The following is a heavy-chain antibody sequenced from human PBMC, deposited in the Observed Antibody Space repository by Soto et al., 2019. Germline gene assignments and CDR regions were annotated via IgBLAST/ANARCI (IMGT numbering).Heavy chain of an antibody. CDR2: IYKSATT. J-gene: IGHJ5*01. D-gene: IGHD2-15*01. CDR3: ARGRYCLTGRCFPNWSDS. CDR1: GDSISSVDYF. Sequence: SETLSLTCSVSGDSISSVDYFWAWIRQPPGQALEYIGYIYKSATTYYNPSFESRVAISLDTSKSQFSLNVTSVTAADTAVYFCARGRYCLTGRCFPNWSDSWGQGTLVTVSS. V-gene: IGHV4-30-4*01.